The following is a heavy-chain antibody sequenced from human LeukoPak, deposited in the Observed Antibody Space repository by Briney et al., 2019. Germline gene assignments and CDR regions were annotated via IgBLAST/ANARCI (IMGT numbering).Heavy chain of an antibody. D-gene: IGHD2-2*01. CDR2: ISSSAIST. Sequence: GGSLRLSCAASGFTFSSYGMNWVRQAPGKGLEWVSAISSSAISTYYADSVKGRFTISRDNSNNTLYLQMNSLRAEDTAVYYCAKGSRYCSTTCSPVDYWGQGTLVTVSS. V-gene: IGHV3-23*01. CDR3: AKGSRYCSTTCSPVDY. J-gene: IGHJ4*02. CDR1: GFTFSSYG.